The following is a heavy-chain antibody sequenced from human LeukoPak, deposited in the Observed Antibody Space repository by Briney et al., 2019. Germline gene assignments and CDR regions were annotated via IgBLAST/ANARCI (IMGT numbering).Heavy chain of an antibody. Sequence: PGRSLRLSCGASGFTFSSYGMHWVRQAPGKGLEWVAGIWYDGSNKYYADSMKGRFTISRDNSKNTLYLQMNSLRAEDTAVYYCARDSSAHFDCWGQGTLVTVSS. V-gene: IGHV3-33*01. J-gene: IGHJ4*02. CDR2: IWYDGSNK. CDR3: ARDSSAHFDC. CDR1: GFTFSSYG. D-gene: IGHD3-22*01.